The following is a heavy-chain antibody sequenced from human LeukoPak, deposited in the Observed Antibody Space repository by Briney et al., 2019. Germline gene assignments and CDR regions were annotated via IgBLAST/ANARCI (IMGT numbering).Heavy chain of an antibody. Sequence: GGSLRLSCAASGFTFSSYAMSWVRQAPGKGLEWVSAISGSGGSTYYADSVKGRFTISRDNSKNTLYLQMNSLRAEDTAVYYCARPRMITFGGVIVPTTYYFDYWGQGTLVTVSS. CDR3: ARPRMITFGGVIVPTTYYFDY. J-gene: IGHJ4*02. D-gene: IGHD3-16*02. CDR2: ISGSGGST. V-gene: IGHV3-23*01. CDR1: GFTFSSYA.